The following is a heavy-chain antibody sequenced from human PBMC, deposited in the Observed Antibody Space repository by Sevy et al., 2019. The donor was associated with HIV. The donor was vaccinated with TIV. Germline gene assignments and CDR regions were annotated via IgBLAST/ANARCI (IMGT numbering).Heavy chain of an antibody. CDR3: ATEGLSYYSGTSLYQRDWFDP. V-gene: IGHV1-24*01. Sequence: ASVKVSCKVSEYTLTQLSMHWVRQAPGKGLEWMGHFDPEDGETIYGQKFQGRVTMTEDTSAHTAYMQLNSLTSEDTAVYYSATEGLSYYSGTSLYQRDWFDPWGQGTLVTVSS. CDR1: EYTLTQLS. D-gene: IGHD2-15*01. J-gene: IGHJ5*02. CDR2: FDPEDGET.